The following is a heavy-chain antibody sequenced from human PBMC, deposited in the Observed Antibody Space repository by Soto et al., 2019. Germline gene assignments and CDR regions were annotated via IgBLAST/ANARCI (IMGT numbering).Heavy chain of an antibody. V-gene: IGHV1-18*01. CDR3: ARDRGVLWFGELRGYDAFDI. CDR2: ISAYNGNT. CDR1: GYTFTSYG. J-gene: IGHJ3*02. D-gene: IGHD3-10*01. Sequence: ASVKVSCKASGYTFTSYGISWVRQAPGQGLEWKGWISAYNGNTNYAQKHQGRVTMTTDTSTSTAYMELRSLRSDDTAVYYCARDRGVLWFGELRGYDAFDIWGQGTMVTVSS.